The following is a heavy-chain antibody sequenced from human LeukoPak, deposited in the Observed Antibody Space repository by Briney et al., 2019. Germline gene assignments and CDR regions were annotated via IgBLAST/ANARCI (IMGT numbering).Heavy chain of an antibody. D-gene: IGHD1-26*01. CDR3: TTIVGATIDYYYYTDV. CDR2: IKSKTDGGTT. J-gene: IGHJ6*03. CDR1: GFTFSNAW. Sequence: GGSLRLSCAASGFTFSNAWMSWVRQAPGKGLEWVGRIKSKTDGGTTDYAAPVKGRFTISRDDSKNTLYLQMNSLKTEGTAVYYCTTIVGATIDYYYYTDVWGKGTTVTVSS. V-gene: IGHV3-15*01.